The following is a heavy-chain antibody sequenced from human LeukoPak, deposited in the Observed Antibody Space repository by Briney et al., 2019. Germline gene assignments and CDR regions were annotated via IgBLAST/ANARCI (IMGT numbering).Heavy chain of an antibody. J-gene: IGHJ5*02. Sequence: SETLSLTCAVYGGSFSGYYWSWIRQPPGKGLEWIGGINHSGSTNYNPSLKSRVTISVDTSKHQFSLKLSSVTAADTAVYYCARGHIHCTGGSCYNWFDPWGQGTLVTVCS. CDR1: GGSFSGYY. CDR3: ARGHIHCTGGSCYNWFDP. CDR2: INHSGST. V-gene: IGHV4-34*01. D-gene: IGHD2-15*01.